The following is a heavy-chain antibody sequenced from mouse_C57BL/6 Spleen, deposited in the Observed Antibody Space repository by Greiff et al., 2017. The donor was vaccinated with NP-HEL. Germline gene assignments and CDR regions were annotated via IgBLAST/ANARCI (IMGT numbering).Heavy chain of an antibody. V-gene: IGHV14-1*01. Sequence: EVKLQESGAELVRPGASVKLSCTASGFNIKDYYMHWVKQRPEQGLEWIGRIDPEDGDTEYAPKFQGKATMTADTSSNTAYLQLSSLTSEDTAVYYCTYYYGSSPWYFDVWGTGTTVTVSS. J-gene: IGHJ1*03. D-gene: IGHD1-1*01. CDR1: GFNIKDYY. CDR2: IDPEDGDT. CDR3: TYYYGSSPWYFDV.